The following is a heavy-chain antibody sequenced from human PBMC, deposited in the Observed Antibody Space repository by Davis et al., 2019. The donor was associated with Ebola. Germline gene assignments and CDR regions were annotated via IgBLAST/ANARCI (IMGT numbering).Heavy chain of an antibody. Sequence: GESLKISCVASGFTFSNHAMHWVRQAPGKGLEWVAAIWSDDIKKYYADSVKGRSTISRDNSKNTVHLEMNSLGVDDTAVYFCARGGGPYYIDYWGQGALVTVSS. CDR1: GFTFSNHA. CDR3: ARGGGPYYIDY. J-gene: IGHJ4*02. V-gene: IGHV3-33*08. CDR2: IWSDDIKK. D-gene: IGHD3-16*01.